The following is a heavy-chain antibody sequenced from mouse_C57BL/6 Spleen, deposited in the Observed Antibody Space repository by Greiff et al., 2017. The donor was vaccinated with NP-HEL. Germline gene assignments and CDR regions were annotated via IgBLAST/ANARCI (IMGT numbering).Heavy chain of an antibody. V-gene: IGHV1-80*01. CDR1: GYAFSSYW. D-gene: IGHD2-1*01. CDR2: IYPGDGDT. Sequence: VQLQQSGAELVKPGASVKISCKASGYAFSSYWMNWVKQRPGKGLEWIGQIYPGDGDTNYNGKFKGKATLTADKSSSTAYMQLSSLTSEDSAVYFWARGGNYRYYFDYWGQGTTLTVSS. J-gene: IGHJ2*01. CDR3: ARGGNYRYYFDY.